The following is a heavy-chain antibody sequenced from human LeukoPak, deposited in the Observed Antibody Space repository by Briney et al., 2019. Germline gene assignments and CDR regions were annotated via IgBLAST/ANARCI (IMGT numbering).Heavy chain of an antibody. Sequence: GRSLRLSCAASGFTFSSYGMHWVRQAPGKGLEWVAVISYDGSNKYYADSVKGRFTISRDNSKNTLYLQMNSLRSDDTAVYYCAREWGMVRGVITTPYYYYGMDVWGKGTTVTVSS. CDR3: AREWGMVRGVITTPYYYYGMDV. CDR1: GFTFSSYG. D-gene: IGHD3-10*01. J-gene: IGHJ6*04. CDR2: ISYDGSNK. V-gene: IGHV3-30*03.